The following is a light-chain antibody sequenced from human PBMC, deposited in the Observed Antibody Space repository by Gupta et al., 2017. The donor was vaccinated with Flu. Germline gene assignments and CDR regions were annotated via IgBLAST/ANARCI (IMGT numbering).Light chain of an antibody. CDR1: QTISTY. CDR2: AAS. V-gene: IGKV1-39*01. J-gene: IGKJ2*01. CDR3: QQSYGLLYI. Sequence: DIQMTQSPASLSASVGDRVTITCRASQTISTYLNWYQHEPGKAPRLLIYAASTLQSGVPSRFSGGRSGTDFTLTINGLQPEDSATYYCQQSYGLLYIFGQGTKLEIK.